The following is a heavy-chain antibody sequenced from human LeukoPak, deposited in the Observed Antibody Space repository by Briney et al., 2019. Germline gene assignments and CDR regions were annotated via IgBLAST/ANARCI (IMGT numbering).Heavy chain of an antibody. Sequence: NASETLSLTCTVSGGSISSSSYYWGWIRQPPGKGLEWIGSIYYSGSTYYNPSLKSRVTISVDTSKNQFSLKLSSVTAADTAVYYCARQVIIAVAGRKDYWGQGTLVTVSS. CDR3: ARQVIIAVAGRKDY. J-gene: IGHJ4*02. D-gene: IGHD6-19*01. V-gene: IGHV4-39*01. CDR1: GGSISSSSYY. CDR2: IYYSGST.